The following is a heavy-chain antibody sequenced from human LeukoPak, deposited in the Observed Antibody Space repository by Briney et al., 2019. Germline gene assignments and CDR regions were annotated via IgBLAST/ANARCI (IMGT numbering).Heavy chain of an antibody. J-gene: IGHJ4*02. V-gene: IGHV4-59*01. D-gene: IGHD2-15*01. CDR3: ARGGWTEFDY. CDR2: IYYSGST. CDR1: GGSISSYY. Sequence: SETLSLTCTVSGGSISSYYWSWIRQPPGKGLEWIGYIYYSGSTNYNPSLKSRVTISVDTSKNQFSLKLSSGTAADTAVYYCARGGWTEFDYWGQGTLVTVSS.